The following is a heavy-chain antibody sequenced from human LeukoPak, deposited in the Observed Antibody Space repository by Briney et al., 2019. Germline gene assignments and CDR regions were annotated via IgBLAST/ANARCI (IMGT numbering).Heavy chain of an antibody. CDR3: AKDRLGLPQTYFDY. CDR2: LWYDGSKE. V-gene: IGHV3-33*06. J-gene: IGHJ4*02. CDR1: GFTFSIYG. Sequence: GGSLRLSCAASGFTFSIYGMHWVRQAPGLGLEWVAVLWYDGSKESYADSVKGRFTISRDNSKKTLYLQMNSLRAEDTAVYYCAKDRLGLPQTYFDYWGQGTLVTVSS. D-gene: IGHD3-16*01.